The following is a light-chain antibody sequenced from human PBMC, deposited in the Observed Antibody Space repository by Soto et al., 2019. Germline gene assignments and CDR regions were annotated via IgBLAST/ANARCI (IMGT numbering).Light chain of an antibody. CDR1: QSIDRW. V-gene: IGKV1-5*01. CDR2: DAS. Sequence: DIQMTQSPSTLPAYVGDRVTITCRASQSIDRWVAWYQQKPGKAPKLLIYDASGLEVGVPSRFSGSGSGTHFTLTISGLQPEDIATYYCQQFGDLTFIFGQGTRLEIK. J-gene: IGKJ5*01. CDR3: QQFGDLTFI.